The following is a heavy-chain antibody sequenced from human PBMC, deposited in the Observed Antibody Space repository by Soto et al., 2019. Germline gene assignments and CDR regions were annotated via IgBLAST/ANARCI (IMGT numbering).Heavy chain of an antibody. J-gene: IGHJ4*02. CDR1: GFAFADFA. D-gene: IGHD3-22*01. CDR2: ISWNSAII. Sequence: EVQMVESGGDLVQPCKSLRLSCSASGFAFADFAMHWVRQAPGKGLEWISGISWNSAIIGYADSWKGRFNISRDNAKNYLYLQMTSLRGEDTALHYCANDISYYDSSGDLDHRGQGDVVSVSA. V-gene: IGHV3-9*01. CDR3: ANDISYYDSSGDLDH.